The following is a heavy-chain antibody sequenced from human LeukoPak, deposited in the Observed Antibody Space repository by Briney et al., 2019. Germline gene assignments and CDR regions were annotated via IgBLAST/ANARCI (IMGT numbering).Heavy chain of an antibody. D-gene: IGHD6-19*01. CDR2: TYYRSKWYN. CDR1: GDSVSSNSAA. Sequence: SQTLSLTCAISGDSVSSNSAAWNWIRQSPSRGLEWLGRTYYRSKWYNDYAVSVKSRITINPDTSKNQFSLQLNSVTPEDTAVYYCARQAVAGMWHYYYYYMDVWGKGTTVAVSS. J-gene: IGHJ6*03. V-gene: IGHV6-1*01. CDR3: ARQAVAGMWHYYYYYMDV.